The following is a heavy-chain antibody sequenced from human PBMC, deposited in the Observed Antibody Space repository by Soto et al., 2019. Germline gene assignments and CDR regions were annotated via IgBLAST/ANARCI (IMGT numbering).Heavy chain of an antibody. V-gene: IGHV4-31*03. D-gene: IGHD3-22*01. Sequence: SETLSLTCTVSGGSISSGGYYWSWIRQHPGKGLEWIGYIYYSGSTYYNPSLKSRVTISVDTTKNQFSLKLSSVTAADTAAYYCARDQRYYDGSLNWFDPWGQGTLVTVSP. CDR1: GGSISSGGYY. J-gene: IGHJ5*02. CDR3: ARDQRYYDGSLNWFDP. CDR2: IYYSGST.